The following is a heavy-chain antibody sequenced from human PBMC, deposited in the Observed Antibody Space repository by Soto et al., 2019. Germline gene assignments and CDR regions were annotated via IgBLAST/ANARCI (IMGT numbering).Heavy chain of an antibody. CDR2: ISSSSSTI. D-gene: IGHD2-2*01. J-gene: IGHJ5*02. V-gene: IGHV3-48*02. CDR3: ARGESDVVVPAAMRGPNWFDP. CDR1: GFTFSSYS. Sequence: GGSLRLSCAASGFTFSSYSMNWVRQAPGKGLEWVSYISSSSSTIYYADSVKGRFTISRDNAKNSLYLQMNSLRDEDTAVYYCARGESDVVVPAAMRGPNWFDPWGQGTLVTVSS.